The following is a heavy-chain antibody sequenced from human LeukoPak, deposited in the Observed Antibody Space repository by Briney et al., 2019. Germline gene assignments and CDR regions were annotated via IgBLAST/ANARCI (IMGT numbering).Heavy chain of an antibody. D-gene: IGHD5-18*01. Sequence: PSETLSLTCTVSGGSISSSSYYWGWIRQPPGKGLEWIGSIYYSGSTYYNPSLKSRVTISVDTSKNQFSLKLSSVTAADTAVYYCARTPVDTAMVTLQLYNFDYWGQGTLVTVSS. CDR3: ARTPVDTAMVTLQLYNFDY. J-gene: IGHJ4*02. CDR1: GGSISSSSYY. CDR2: IYYSGST. V-gene: IGHV4-39*01.